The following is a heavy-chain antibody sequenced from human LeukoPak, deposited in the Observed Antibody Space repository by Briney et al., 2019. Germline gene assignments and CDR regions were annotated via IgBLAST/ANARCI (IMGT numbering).Heavy chain of an antibody. V-gene: IGHV3-21*06. Sequence: GGSLRLSCEASGFTFNRYTMKWVRQAPGKGLEYVSSISSDSSSIYYAESVKGRFTISRDNAKSSLYLQLNSLRAEDAGVYYCARVPPSYWGQGTPVTVSS. CDR2: ISSDSSSI. J-gene: IGHJ4*02. CDR3: ARVPPSY. CDR1: GFTFNRYT.